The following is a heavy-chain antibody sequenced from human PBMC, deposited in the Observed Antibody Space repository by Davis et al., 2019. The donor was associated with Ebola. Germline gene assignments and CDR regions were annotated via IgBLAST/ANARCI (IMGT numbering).Heavy chain of an antibody. D-gene: IGHD3-10*01. Sequence: GESLKISCAASGFTFSSYWMSWVRQAPGKGLEWVANIKQDGSEKYYVDSVKGRFTISRDNSKNTLYLQMNSLRAEDTAVYYCAKAQPLWFGELPNWGQGTLVTVSS. V-gene: IGHV3-7*01. CDR2: IKQDGSEK. J-gene: IGHJ4*02. CDR3: AKAQPLWFGELPN. CDR1: GFTFSSYW.